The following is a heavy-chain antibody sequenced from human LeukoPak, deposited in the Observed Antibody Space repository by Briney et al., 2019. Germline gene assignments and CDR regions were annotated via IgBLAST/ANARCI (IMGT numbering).Heavy chain of an antibody. J-gene: IGHJ5*02. D-gene: IGHD6-13*01. CDR1: GYSISSGYY. V-gene: IGHV4-38-2*02. CDR3: ARRYSRGFDP. Sequence: PSETLSLTCTVSGYSISSGYYWGWIRQPPGKGLEWIGSLYHSGSTYYNPSLKSRVTISVDTSKNQFSLKLSSVTAADTAVYYCARRYSRGFDPWGQGTLVTVSS. CDR2: LYHSGST.